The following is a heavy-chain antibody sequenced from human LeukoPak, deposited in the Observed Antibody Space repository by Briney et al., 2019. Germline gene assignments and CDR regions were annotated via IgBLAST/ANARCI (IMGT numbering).Heavy chain of an antibody. Sequence: SETLSLTCTVSGGSISSYYWSWIRQPPGKGLEWIGHIYYSGSTNYNPSLKSRVTISIDTSKNQFSLRLSSVTAADTAVYYYARTAAGPKHFQHWGQGTLVTVSS. D-gene: IGHD6-13*01. V-gene: IGHV4-59*12. J-gene: IGHJ1*01. CDR2: IYYSGST. CDR1: GGSISSYY. CDR3: ARTAAGPKHFQH.